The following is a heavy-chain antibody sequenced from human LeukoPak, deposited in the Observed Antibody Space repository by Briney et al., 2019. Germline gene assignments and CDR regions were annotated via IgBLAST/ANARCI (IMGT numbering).Heavy chain of an antibody. CDR2: INHDGST. CDR1: GGSFSNFY. J-gene: IGHJ3*02. CDR3: ARAGGGSYSFLEAFDI. D-gene: IGHD1-26*01. V-gene: IGHV4-34*01. Sequence: PSGTLALTCAVYGGSFSNFYWSWFRQPPGRGLEWIGEINHDGSTKYNPALKSRVTISVDTSKNQFSLKLSSVTTADSAVYYCARAGGGSYSFLEAFDIWGQGTMVTVSS.